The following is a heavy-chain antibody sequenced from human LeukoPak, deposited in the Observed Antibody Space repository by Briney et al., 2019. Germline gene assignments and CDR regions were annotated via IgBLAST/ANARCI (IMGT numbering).Heavy chain of an antibody. V-gene: IGHV3-30*02. CDR2: IRYDGSNK. J-gene: IGHJ3*02. CDR1: GFTFSSYG. D-gene: IGHD2-15*01. Sequence: GSLRLSCAASGFTFSSYGMHWVRQAPGKGLEWVAFIRYDGSNKYYADSVKGRFTISRDNSKNTVYLQMNSLRVEDTAVYYCARVSPSPGYSLTSFDIWGQGTMVTVSS. CDR3: ARVSPSPGYSLTSFDI.